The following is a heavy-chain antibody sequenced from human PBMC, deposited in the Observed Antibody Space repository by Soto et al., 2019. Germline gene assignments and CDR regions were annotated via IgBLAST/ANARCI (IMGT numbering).Heavy chain of an antibody. V-gene: IGHV4-39*01. J-gene: IGHJ3*02. CDR3: ARPNKYYDTRLIKGLWAFDI. D-gene: IGHD3-22*01. Sequence: QLQLQESGPGLVKPSETLSLTCTVSGGSISTIYYYWSWIRQSPGKGLEWIGSIYYSGNTYYNPSLKSRSTISVDSSKNQFSLKLSSVTAADTAVYYCARPNKYYDTRLIKGLWAFDIWGLGTLVTVSS. CDR1: GGSISTIYYY. CDR2: IYYSGNT.